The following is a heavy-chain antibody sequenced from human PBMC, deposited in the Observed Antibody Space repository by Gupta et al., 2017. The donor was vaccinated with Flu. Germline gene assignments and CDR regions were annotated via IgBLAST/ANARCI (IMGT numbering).Heavy chain of an antibody. V-gene: IGHV3-30*18. CDR2: ISHDGSQN. CDR3: AKDWRWNNNIYGMNV. Sequence: QERVVEPVGVVAQHGSSLRLPCAASRPSSSNYRIHCAHQAPGKGMEWLAGISHDGSQNYHTDSVKGRVIISRDNSKNALYLKMGGLRTEDTAVYYCAKDWRWNNNIYGMNVWGQGTTVTVSS. CDR1: RPSSSNYR. D-gene: IGHD1-1*01. J-gene: IGHJ6*02.